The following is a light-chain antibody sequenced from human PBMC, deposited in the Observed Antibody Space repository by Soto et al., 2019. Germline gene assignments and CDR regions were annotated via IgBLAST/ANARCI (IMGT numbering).Light chain of an antibody. CDR2: AAS. CDR1: QSISSY. CDR3: QQSYSTPYT. V-gene: IGKV1-39*01. Sequence: DIQMTQSPSSLSASVGDRVTITCRASQSISSYLNWYQQKPGKAPKLLIYAASSLQSGVPSRCSGSGSGTDFTLTSSSLHPEDFSTYYCQQSYSTPYTFGQGTKLEIK. J-gene: IGKJ2*01.